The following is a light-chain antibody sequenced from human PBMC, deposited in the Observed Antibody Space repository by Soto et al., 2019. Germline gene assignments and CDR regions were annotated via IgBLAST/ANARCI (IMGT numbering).Light chain of an antibody. J-gene: IGKJ2*01. V-gene: IGKV1-5*03. Sequence: DIQMTQSPSTLSASVGDRVTITCRASQSISSWLAWYQQKPGKAPKLLIYKASSLESGVPSRFSGSGSGTAFTLTISRLQPDDFATYSCKQYNSYSNTFGQGTKLEIK. CDR1: QSISSW. CDR2: KAS. CDR3: KQYNSYSNT.